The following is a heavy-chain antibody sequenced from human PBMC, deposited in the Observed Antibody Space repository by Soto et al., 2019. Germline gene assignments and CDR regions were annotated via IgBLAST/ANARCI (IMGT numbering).Heavy chain of an antibody. CDR2: IWYDGSNK. CDR1: GFTFSSYG. Sequence: QVQLVESGGGVVQPGRSLRLSCAASGFTFSSYGMHWVHQAPGKGLEWVAVIWYDGSNKYYADSVKGRFTISRDNSKNTLYLQMNSLRAEDTAVYYCARVGSLKGGYDSSGYYYYGMDVWGQGTTVTVSS. CDR3: ARVGSLKGGYDSSGYYYYGMDV. V-gene: IGHV3-33*01. J-gene: IGHJ6*02. D-gene: IGHD3-22*01.